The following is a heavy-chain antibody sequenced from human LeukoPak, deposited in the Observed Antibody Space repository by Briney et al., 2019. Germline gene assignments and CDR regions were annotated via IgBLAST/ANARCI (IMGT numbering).Heavy chain of an antibody. V-gene: IGHV4-59*01. CDR1: GGSISSYY. Sequence: PSETLSLTCTVSGGSISSYYWSWIRQPPGKGLEWIGYIYYSGSTNYNPSLKSRVTISVDTSKNQFSLKLSSVTAADTAVYYCARVSLEQWLVREYYFDYWGQGTLVTVSS. CDR3: ARVSLEQWLVREYYFDY. J-gene: IGHJ4*02. D-gene: IGHD6-19*01. CDR2: IYYSGST.